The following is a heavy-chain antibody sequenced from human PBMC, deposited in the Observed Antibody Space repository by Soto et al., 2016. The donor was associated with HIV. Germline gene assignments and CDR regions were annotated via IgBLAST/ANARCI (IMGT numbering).Heavy chain of an antibody. CDR1: GFTFSNSW. J-gene: IGHJ4*02. Sequence: EVQLVESGGGLVQPGGSLRLSCAASGFTFSNSWMHWVRQAPGKGLVRVSRVNNDGSSTAYVDSVKGRFTISRDNAKNTLYLQMNSLRAEDTGVYYCARDLSDWGQGTLVTVSS. CDR2: VNNDGSST. D-gene: IGHD3-3*02. V-gene: IGHV3-74*01. CDR3: ARDLSD.